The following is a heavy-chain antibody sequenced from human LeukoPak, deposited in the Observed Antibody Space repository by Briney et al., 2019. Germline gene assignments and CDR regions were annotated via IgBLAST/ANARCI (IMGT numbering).Heavy chain of an antibody. CDR2: IYYSGST. D-gene: IGHD3-22*01. J-gene: IGHJ4*02. Sequence: SETLSLTCTVSGGSISGYYCSWIRQPPGKGLEWIGYIYYSGSTNYNPSLKSRVTLSVDTSKNQFSLKLSSVTAADTAVYYCARGYYDSSGYYRGFDYWGQGTLVTVSS. V-gene: IGHV4-59*01. CDR3: ARGYYDSSGYYRGFDY. CDR1: GGSISGYY.